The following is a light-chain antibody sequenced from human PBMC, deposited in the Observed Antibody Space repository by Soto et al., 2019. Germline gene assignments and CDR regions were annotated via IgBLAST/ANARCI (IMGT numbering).Light chain of an antibody. CDR2: GAS. Sequence: EIVLTQSPGTLSLFPGERATLSCRASQSLITRYLAWYQQKPGQAPRLLIYGASSRATGIPDRFSGSGSGTDFTLTSRRLEPEDFAVYSCQQYGTSPTFGQGTRLEIK. CDR1: QSLITRY. J-gene: IGKJ5*01. V-gene: IGKV3-20*01. CDR3: QQYGTSPT.